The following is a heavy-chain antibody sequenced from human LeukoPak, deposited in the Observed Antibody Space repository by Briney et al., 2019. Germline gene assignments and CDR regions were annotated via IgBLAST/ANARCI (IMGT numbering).Heavy chain of an antibody. D-gene: IGHD4-17*01. CDR2: ISSSSSYI. CDR3: ARAGYDDYGAAFDI. Sequence: GGTLRLSCAASGFTFSSYSMNWVRQAPGKGLEWVSSISSSSSYIYYADSVKGRFTISRDNAKNSLYLQMNSLRADDTAVYYCARAGYDDYGAAFDIWGQGTMVIVSS. CDR1: GFTFSSYS. V-gene: IGHV3-21*01. J-gene: IGHJ3*02.